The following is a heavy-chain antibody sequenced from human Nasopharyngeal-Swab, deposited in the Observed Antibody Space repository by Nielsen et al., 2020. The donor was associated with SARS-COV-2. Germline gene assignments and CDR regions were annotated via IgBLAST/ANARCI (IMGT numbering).Heavy chain of an antibody. CDR3: AREFVTMVRGVISHYCYYGMDV. CDR1: GGSFSGYY. Sequence: SETLSLTCAVYGGSFSGYYWSWIRQPPGKGLEWIGEINHSGSTNYNPSLKSRVTISVDTSKNQLSLKLSSVTAADTAVYYCAREFVTMVRGVISHYCYYGMDVWGQGTTVTVSS. J-gene: IGHJ6*02. V-gene: IGHV4-34*01. CDR2: INHSGST. D-gene: IGHD3-10*01.